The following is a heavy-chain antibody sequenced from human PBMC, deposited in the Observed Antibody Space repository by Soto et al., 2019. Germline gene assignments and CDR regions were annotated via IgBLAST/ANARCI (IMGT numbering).Heavy chain of an antibody. CDR2: INPNSGGT. CDR1: GYTFTGYY. J-gene: IGHJ6*02. D-gene: IGHD3-10*01. Sequence: QVQLVQSGAEVKKPGASVKVSCKASGYTFTGYYMHWVRQAPGQGLEWMGWINPNSGGTNYAQKFQGWVTMTRDTSISTAYMELSRLRSDDTAVYYCARDLRVRGTSQLYYYYGMDVWGQGTTVTVSS. CDR3: ARDLRVRGTSQLYYYYGMDV. V-gene: IGHV1-2*04.